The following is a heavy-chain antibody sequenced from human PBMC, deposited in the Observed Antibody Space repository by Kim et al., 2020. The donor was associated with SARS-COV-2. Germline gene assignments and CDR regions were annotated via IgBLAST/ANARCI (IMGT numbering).Heavy chain of an antibody. J-gene: IGHJ4*02. Sequence: GGSLRLSCAASGFTFSNAWMSWVRQAPGKGLEWVGRIKSKTDGGTTDYAAPVKGRFTISRDDSKNTLYLQMNSLKTEDTAVYYCTTDSGYYDSSGYCYWGQGTLVTVSS. CDR3: TTDSGYYDSSGYCY. CDR2: IKSKTDGGTT. D-gene: IGHD3-22*01. V-gene: IGHV3-15*01. CDR1: GFTFSNAW.